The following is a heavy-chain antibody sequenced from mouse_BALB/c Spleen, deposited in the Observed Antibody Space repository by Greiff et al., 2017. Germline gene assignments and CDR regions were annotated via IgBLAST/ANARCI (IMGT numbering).Heavy chain of an antibody. CDR1: GYAFTNYL. CDR3: ARSDSSGYFDY. Sequence: VQLQQSGAELVRPGTSVKVSCKASGYAFTNYLIEWVKQRPGQGLEWIGVINPGSGGTNYNEKFKGKATLTADKSSSTAYMQLSSLTSDDSAVYFCARSDSSGYFDYWGQGTTLTVSS. CDR2: INPGSGGT. V-gene: IGHV1-54*01. J-gene: IGHJ2*01. D-gene: IGHD3-2*01.